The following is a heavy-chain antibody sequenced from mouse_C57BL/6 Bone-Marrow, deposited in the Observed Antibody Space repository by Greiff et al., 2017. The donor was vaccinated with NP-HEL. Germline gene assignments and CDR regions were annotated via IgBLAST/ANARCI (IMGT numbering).Heavy chain of an antibody. Sequence: QVQLQQPGAELVKPGASVKLSCKASGYTFTSYWMHWVKQRPGQGLEWIGMIHPTSGSTNYNEKFKSKATLTVDKSSSTAYMQLSSLTSEDSAVYYCAKRGGNYPAWFAYWGQGTLVTVSA. CDR1: GYTFTSYW. CDR2: IHPTSGST. D-gene: IGHD2-1*01. V-gene: IGHV1-64*01. CDR3: AKRGGNYPAWFAY. J-gene: IGHJ3*01.